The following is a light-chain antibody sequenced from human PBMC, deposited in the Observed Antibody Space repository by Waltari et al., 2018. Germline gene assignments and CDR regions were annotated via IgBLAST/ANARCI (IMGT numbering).Light chain of an antibody. CDR3: RQYRYLPPA. CDR1: QDINNF. V-gene: IGKV1-33*01. Sequence: DIQMTQSPSSLSASVGDRVTITCQASQDINNFLNWYQQQPGKAPKLLIYDASHLAAGVPSRFTGSGSGTDFTVTISDLQPDDFATYYCRQYRYLPPAFGGGTKVDI. J-gene: IGKJ4*01. CDR2: DAS.